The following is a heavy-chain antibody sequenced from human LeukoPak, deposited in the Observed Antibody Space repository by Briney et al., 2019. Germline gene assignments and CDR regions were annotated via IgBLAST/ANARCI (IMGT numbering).Heavy chain of an antibody. J-gene: IGHJ3*02. CDR1: DGSISTYY. CDR3: ARHRRSYGYVDAFDI. CDR2: IYYSGST. Sequence: SETLSLTCTVSDGSISTYYWSWIRQPPGKGLEWIGYIYYSGSTNYNPSLKSRVTISVDTSGDQFSLRLSSVTAADTAVYYCARHRRSYGYVDAFDIWGQGTMVTVSS. D-gene: IGHD5-18*01. V-gene: IGHV4-59*08.